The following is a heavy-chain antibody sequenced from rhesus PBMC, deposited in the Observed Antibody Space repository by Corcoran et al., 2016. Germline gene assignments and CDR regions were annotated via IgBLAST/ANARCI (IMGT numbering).Heavy chain of an antibody. CDR1: GGSISSSY. V-gene: IGHV4-169*01. D-gene: IGHD3-28*01. CDR3: VRSSGYYIGGY. Sequence: QLQLQESGPGLVKPSETLSVTCAVSGGSISSSYWSWIRQAPGKGLEGIGYIYGSGSSTNYTPSLKSRVTLSVDTSKNQFSLKLSSVTAADTAVYYCVRSSGYYIGGYWGQGVLVTVSS. CDR2: IYGSGSST. J-gene: IGHJ4*01.